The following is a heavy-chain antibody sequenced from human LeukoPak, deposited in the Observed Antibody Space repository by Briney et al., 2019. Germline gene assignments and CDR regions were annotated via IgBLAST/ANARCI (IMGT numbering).Heavy chain of an antibody. D-gene: IGHD6-19*01. V-gene: IGHV3-30*02. J-gene: IGHJ4*02. CDR3: AKCRESSRGWYWFDY. CDR1: GFTFSSYG. Sequence: GGSLRLSCVASGFTFSSYGMHWVRQAPGMGLEWVDYVDSVKGRFTISRDNSKNTLYLQLNSLRAEDTAVYYCAKCRESSRGWYWFDYWGQGTLVTVSS.